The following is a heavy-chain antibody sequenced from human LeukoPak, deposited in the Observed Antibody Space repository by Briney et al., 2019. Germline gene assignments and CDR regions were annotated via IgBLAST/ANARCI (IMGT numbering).Heavy chain of an antibody. CDR1: GDSFSNYA. CDR3: ARGYCSSTSCYWGY. D-gene: IGHD2-2*01. Sequence: GASVKVSCKASGDSFSNYAISWVRQAPGQGLEWMGRIIPVVAKPNNAQKFQDRVSITADKSTSTAYMELSGLRSEDTAVYYCARGYCSSTSCYWGYWGQGTLVTVSS. J-gene: IGHJ4*02. V-gene: IGHV1-69*04. CDR2: IIPVVAKP.